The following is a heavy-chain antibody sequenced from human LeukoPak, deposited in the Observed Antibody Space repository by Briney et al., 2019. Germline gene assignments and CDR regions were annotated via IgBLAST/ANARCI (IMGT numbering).Heavy chain of an antibody. CDR3: GRIAARPGLNFGY. D-gene: IGHD6-6*01. V-gene: IGHV4-39*01. CDR1: GGSISSSSYY. J-gene: IGHJ4*02. Sequence: SETLSLTCTVSGGSISSSSYYWGWLRAPPGRGLEWFESIYYSESTHYNPSLKTRVPISVDTSKNLFSLKLCSVTAADTAVFYCGRIAARPGLNFGYWGQGTLVTVSS. CDR2: IYYSEST.